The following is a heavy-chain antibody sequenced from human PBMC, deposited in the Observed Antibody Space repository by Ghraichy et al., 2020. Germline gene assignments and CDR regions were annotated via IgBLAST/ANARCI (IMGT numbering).Heavy chain of an antibody. CDR2: ISSGSSPR. CDR3: VRDLERVGVREY. Sequence: GGSLRLSCAASGFTFSSYDMNWVRQAPGKGLEWVSYISSGSSPRHYADSVKGRFTVSRDNAKNSLYLQMNSLRDEDTAVYYCVRDLERVGVREYWGQGTLVTVSS. D-gene: IGHD3-10*01. CDR1: GFTFSSYD. V-gene: IGHV3-48*02. J-gene: IGHJ4*02.